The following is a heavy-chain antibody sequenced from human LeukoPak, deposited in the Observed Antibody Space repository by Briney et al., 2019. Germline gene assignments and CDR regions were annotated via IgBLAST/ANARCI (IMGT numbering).Heavy chain of an antibody. Sequence: GGSLRLSCAASGFTFSSYAMSWVRQAPGKGLEWVSGINWNGGSTGYADSVKGRFTISRDSAKNSLYLQMNSLRAEDTALYYCARGVGSSWVDYDYWGQGNLVTVSS. V-gene: IGHV3-20*04. CDR3: ARGVGSSWVDYDY. CDR2: INWNGGST. J-gene: IGHJ4*02. D-gene: IGHD6-13*01. CDR1: GFTFSSYA.